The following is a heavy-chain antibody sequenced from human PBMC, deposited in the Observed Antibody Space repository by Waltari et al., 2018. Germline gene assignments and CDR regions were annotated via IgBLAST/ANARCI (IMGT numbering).Heavy chain of an antibody. J-gene: IGHJ5*02. V-gene: IGHV1-69*13. Sequence: QVQLVQSGAEVKKPGASVKVSCKASGYTFTSYAMHWVRQAPGQRLEWMGRIIPILGTANYAQKFQGRVTITADKSTSTAYMELSSLRSEDTAVYYCARDVVVVPAAAYNWFDPWGQGTLVTVSS. CDR2: IIPILGTA. D-gene: IGHD2-2*01. CDR1: GYTFTSYA. CDR3: ARDVVVVPAAAYNWFDP.